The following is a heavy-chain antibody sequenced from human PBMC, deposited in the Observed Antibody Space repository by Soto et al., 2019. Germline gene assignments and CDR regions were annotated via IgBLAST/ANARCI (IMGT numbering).Heavy chain of an antibody. D-gene: IGHD6-13*01. CDR2: INHSGST. CDR1: GGSFSGYY. V-gene: IGHV4-34*01. J-gene: IGHJ4*02. Sequence: QVQLQQWGAGLLKPSETLSLTCAVYGGSFSGYYWSWIRQPPGKGLEWIGEINHSGSTNYNPSLKSRVTTSVDTSKNQFSLKLSSVTAADTAVYYCARFVLAAAGEFDYWGQGTLVTVSS. CDR3: ARFVLAAAGEFDY.